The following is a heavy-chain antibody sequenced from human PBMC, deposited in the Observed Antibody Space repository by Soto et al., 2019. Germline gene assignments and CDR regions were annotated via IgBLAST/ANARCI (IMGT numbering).Heavy chain of an antibody. Sequence: ASVKVSCKASGGTFSSYAISWVRQAPGQGLEWMGGIIPIFGTANYAQKFQGRVTITADESTSTAYMELSSLRSEDTAVYYCARDVSRDGYNWGNWGQGTLVTVSS. D-gene: IGHD5-12*01. J-gene: IGHJ4*02. V-gene: IGHV1-69*13. CDR2: IIPIFGTA. CDR1: GGTFSSYA. CDR3: ARDVSRDGYNWGN.